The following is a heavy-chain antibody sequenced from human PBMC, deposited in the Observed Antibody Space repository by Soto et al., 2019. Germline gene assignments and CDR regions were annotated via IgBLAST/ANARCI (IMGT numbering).Heavy chain of an antibody. CDR1: VYSFTGYH. CDR2: MNPNGGST. J-gene: IGHJ6*02. CDR3: ARDSLPDIVVVQAANNYYYYGMDV. D-gene: IGHD2-2*01. Sequence: SVKLSRKASVYSFTGYHINFLLQATGQGLEWMGWMNPNGGSTSYAQKFQGRVTMTRDKSTSTVYMELSSLRSEDTAVYYCARDSLPDIVVVQAANNYYYYGMDVWGQGTTVTVSS. V-gene: IGHV1-46*01.